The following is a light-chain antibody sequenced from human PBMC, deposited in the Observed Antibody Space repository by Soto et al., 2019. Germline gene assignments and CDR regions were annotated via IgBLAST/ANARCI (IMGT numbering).Light chain of an antibody. Sequence: DNQITQPPVSLSASEGDRVTITCRASQGISNYLAWYQQKPGKVPKLLIYAASTLQSGVPSRFSGSGSGTEFTLTSSSLQPDDFATSFCQARRSTPRRYGRGTKVDIK. CDR1: QGISNY. J-gene: IGKJ1*01. CDR3: QARRSTPRR. CDR2: AAS. V-gene: IGKV1-27*01.